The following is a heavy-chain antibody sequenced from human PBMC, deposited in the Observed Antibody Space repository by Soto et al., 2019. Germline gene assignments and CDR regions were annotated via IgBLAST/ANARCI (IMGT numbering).Heavy chain of an antibody. V-gene: IGHV3-53*04. CDR1: GFTVSSNY. Sequence: GGSLRLSCAASGFTVSSNYMSWVRQAPGKGLEWVSVIYSGGRTYYADSVKGRFTISRHNSKNTLYLQMNSLRAEDTAVYYCASTRYYDILTGYRYYYMDVWGKGTTVTVSS. CDR3: ASTRYYDILTGYRYYYMDV. CDR2: IYSGGRT. J-gene: IGHJ6*03. D-gene: IGHD3-9*01.